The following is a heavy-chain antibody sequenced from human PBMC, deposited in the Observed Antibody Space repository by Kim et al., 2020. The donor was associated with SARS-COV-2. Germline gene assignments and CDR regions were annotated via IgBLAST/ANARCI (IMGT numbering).Heavy chain of an antibody. V-gene: IGHV3-64*01. CDR2: T. Sequence: TYYANSVKGRFTISRDNSKNTLYLQMGSLRAEDMAVYYCARKGRFGAFDIWGQGTMVTVSS. D-gene: IGHD3-3*01. CDR3: ARKGRFGAFDI. J-gene: IGHJ3*02.